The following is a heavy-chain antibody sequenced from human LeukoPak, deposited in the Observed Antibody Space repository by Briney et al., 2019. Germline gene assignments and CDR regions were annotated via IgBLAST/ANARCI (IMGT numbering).Heavy chain of an antibody. J-gene: IGHJ4*02. Sequence: ASVKVSCKVSGYTLTELSMHWVRQAPGKGLEWMGGFDPEDGETIYAQKFQGRVTMTEDTSTDTAYMELSSPRSEDTAVYYCATDQGGYSYEFDYWGQGTLVTVSS. V-gene: IGHV1-24*01. CDR2: FDPEDGET. CDR3: ATDQGGYSYEFDY. CDR1: GYTLTELS. D-gene: IGHD5-18*01.